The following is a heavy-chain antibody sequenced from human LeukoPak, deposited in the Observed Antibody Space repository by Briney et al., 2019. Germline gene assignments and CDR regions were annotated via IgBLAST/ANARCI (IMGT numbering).Heavy chain of an antibody. CDR1: GFTFSTYA. V-gene: IGHV3-66*01. J-gene: IGHJ4*02. D-gene: IGHD5-24*01. CDR3: ARESSGWLQLFDY. CDR2: IYSGGST. Sequence: PGGSLRLSCAASGFTFSTYAMSWLRQAPGKGLEWVSVIYSGGSTYYADSVKGRFTISRDNSKNTVYLQMNSLRAEDTAVYYCARESSGWLQLFDYWGQGTLVTVSS.